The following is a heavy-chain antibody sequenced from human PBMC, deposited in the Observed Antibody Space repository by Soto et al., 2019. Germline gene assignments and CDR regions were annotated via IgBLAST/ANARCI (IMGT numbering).Heavy chain of an antibody. CDR1: GFTFDDYA. V-gene: IGHV3-9*03. CDR3: ATTSWELTYYYYYGMDV. J-gene: IGHJ6*02. Sequence: EVQLVESGGGLVQPGRSLRLSCAASGFTFDDYAMHWVRQAPGKGLEWVSGISWNSGSIGYADSVKGRFTISRDNAKNSLYLQMNSLRAEDMALYYCATTSWELTYYYYYGMDVWGQGTTVTVSS. CDR2: ISWNSGSI. D-gene: IGHD1-26*01.